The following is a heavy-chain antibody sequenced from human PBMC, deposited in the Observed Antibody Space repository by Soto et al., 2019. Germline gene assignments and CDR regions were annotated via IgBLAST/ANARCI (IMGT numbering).Heavy chain of an antibody. Sequence: QVQLVQSGAEVKKPGSSVKVSCKASGGTFSSYAISWVRQAPGQGLEWMGGIIPIFGTANYAQKFQGRVTITAHESTSTAYMELSSLRSEDTAVYYCARETEDTAMVETYYYGMDVWGQGTTVTVSS. D-gene: IGHD5-18*01. CDR3: ARETEDTAMVETYYYGMDV. CDR2: IIPIFGTA. CDR1: GGTFSSYA. V-gene: IGHV1-69*12. J-gene: IGHJ6*02.